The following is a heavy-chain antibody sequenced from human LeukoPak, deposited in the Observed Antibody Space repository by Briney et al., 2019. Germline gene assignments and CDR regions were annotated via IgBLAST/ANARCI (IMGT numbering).Heavy chain of an antibody. CDR2: IYYSGST. Sequence: SETLSLTCTVSGGSISNSNFYWGWIRQPPGTGLEWIGSIYYSGSTYYNPSLKSRVTISVDTSKSQFSLKLSSVTAADTAVYYCAARDVLTGLHDYWGQGTLVTVSS. CDR1: GGSISNSNFY. CDR3: AARDVLTGLHDY. V-gene: IGHV4-39*07. D-gene: IGHD3-9*01. J-gene: IGHJ4*02.